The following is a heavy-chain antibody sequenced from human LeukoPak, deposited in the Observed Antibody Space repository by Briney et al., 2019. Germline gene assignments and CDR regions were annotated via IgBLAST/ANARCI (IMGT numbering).Heavy chain of an antibody. J-gene: IGHJ5*02. Sequence: PSETLSLTSAVSGYSISSGYYWGWIRQPPGKGLEWIGSIYHSGSTYYSPSLKSRVTISVDTSKNQFSLKLSSVTAADTAVYYCARDFSLWFGELRYNWFDPWGQGTLVTVSS. CDR2: IYHSGST. CDR1: GYSISSGYY. V-gene: IGHV4-38-2*02. CDR3: ARDFSLWFGELRYNWFDP. D-gene: IGHD3-10*01.